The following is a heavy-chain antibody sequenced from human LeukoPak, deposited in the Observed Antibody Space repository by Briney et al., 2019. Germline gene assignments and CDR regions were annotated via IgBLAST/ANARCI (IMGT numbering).Heavy chain of an antibody. CDR3: ARVFRGSGSYLGY. CDR1: GYSISSGYY. J-gene: IGHJ4*02. CDR2: IYHSGST. V-gene: IGHV4-38-2*02. Sequence: SETLSLTCTVSGYSISSGYYWGWIRQPPGKGLEWIGSIYHSGSTYYNPSLKSRVTISVDTSKNQFSLKLSSVTAADTAVYYCARVFRGSGSYLGYWGQGTLVTVSS. D-gene: IGHD3-10*01.